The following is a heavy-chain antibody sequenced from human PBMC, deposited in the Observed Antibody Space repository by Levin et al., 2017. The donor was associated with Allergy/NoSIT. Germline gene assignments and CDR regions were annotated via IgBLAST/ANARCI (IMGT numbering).Heavy chain of an antibody. V-gene: IGHV3-21*01. CDR3: ARGGRFGVVIIPFDY. J-gene: IGHJ4*02. CDR2: ISSSSSYI. D-gene: IGHD3-3*01. Sequence: ETLSLTCAASGFTFSSYSMNWVRQAPGKGLEWVSSISSSSSYIYYADSVKGRFTISRDNAKNSLYLQMNSLRAEDTAVYYCARGGRFGVVIIPFDYWGQGTLVTVSS. CDR1: GFTFSSYS.